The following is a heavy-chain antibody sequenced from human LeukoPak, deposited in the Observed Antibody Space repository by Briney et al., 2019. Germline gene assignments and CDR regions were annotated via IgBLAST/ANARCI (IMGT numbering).Heavy chain of an antibody. D-gene: IGHD3-22*01. J-gene: IGHJ5*02. CDR1: GGTFSSYA. Sequence: SVKVSCKASGGTFSSYAISWVRQAPGQGLEWMGGIIPIFGTANYAQKFQGRVTITADESTSTAYMELSSLRSEDTAVYYCARGPTWYYYDSSGYQGPFDPWGQGTLVTVSS. V-gene: IGHV1-69*13. CDR3: ARGPTWYYYDSSGYQGPFDP. CDR2: IIPIFGTA.